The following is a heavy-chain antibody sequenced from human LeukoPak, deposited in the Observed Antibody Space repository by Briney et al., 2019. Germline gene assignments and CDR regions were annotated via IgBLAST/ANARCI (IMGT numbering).Heavy chain of an antibody. CDR1: GYTFTGYY. CDR2: INPNSGGT. J-gene: IGHJ4*02. V-gene: IGHV1-2*04. CDR3: ARGAYYYDSSGYYYTSYYFAY. D-gene: IGHD3-22*01. Sequence: ASVKVSCKASGYTFTGYYMHWVRQAPGQGLEWMGRINPNSGGTNYAQKFQGWVTMTRDTSISTAYMELSRLRSDDTAVYYCARGAYYYDSSGYYYTSYYFAYWGQGTLVTVSS.